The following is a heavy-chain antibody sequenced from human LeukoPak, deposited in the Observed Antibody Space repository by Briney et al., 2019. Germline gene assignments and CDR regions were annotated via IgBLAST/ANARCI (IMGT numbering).Heavy chain of an antibody. CDR1: GGSTNSYY. J-gene: IGHJ4*02. V-gene: IGHV4-4*07. CDR3: ARVKASSTSWTFDQ. CDR2: IYSSGST. D-gene: IGHD2-2*01. Sequence: SETLTLTCSVSGGSTNSYYWSWIRQSGGKGLEWIGRIYSSGSTVYNPSLNSRLTMSIDTSKNQFSLTLKSVTATDTAVYYCARVKASSTSWTFDQWGQGALVTVSS.